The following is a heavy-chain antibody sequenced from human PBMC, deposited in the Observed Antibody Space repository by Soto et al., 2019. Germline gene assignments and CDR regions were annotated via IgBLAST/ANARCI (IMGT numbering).Heavy chain of an antibody. J-gene: IGHJ6*02. V-gene: IGHV4-59*01. CDR2: IYYSGST. CDR1: GGSISSYY. CDR3: ARISSSSWYLDYYYGMDV. Sequence: SETLSLTCTVSGGSISSYYWSWIRQPPGKGLEWIGYIYYSGSTNYNPSLKSRVTISVDTSKNQFSLKLSSVTAADTAVYYCARISSSSWYLDYYYGMDVCGQGTTVT. D-gene: IGHD6-13*01.